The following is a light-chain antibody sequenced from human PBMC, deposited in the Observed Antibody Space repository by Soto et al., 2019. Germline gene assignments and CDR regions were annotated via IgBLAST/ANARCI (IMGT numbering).Light chain of an antibody. Sequence: EIVLTQSPLSLPVTPGEPASISCRSSRNLLHSNGYNYLNWYLQKPGQSPQLLIYLGPNRASGVPDRFSGSGSGTDFTLTINRVEADDVGLYFCAQGLATPFTFGGGTKVDIK. CDR2: LGP. CDR3: AQGLATPFT. CDR1: RNLLHSNGYNY. J-gene: IGKJ4*01. V-gene: IGKV2-28*01.